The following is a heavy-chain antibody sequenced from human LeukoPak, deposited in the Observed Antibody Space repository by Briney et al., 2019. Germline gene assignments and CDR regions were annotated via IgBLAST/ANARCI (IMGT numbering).Heavy chain of an antibody. CDR2: IKQDGSEK. J-gene: IGHJ4*02. V-gene: IGHV3-7*03. D-gene: IGHD5-18*01. CDR3: ARDRQYPAMDRMVSY. Sequence: PGGSLRLSCAASGFTFSSYWMSWVRQAPGKGLEWVANIKQDGSEKYYVDSVKGRFTISRDNAKNSLYLQMNSLRAEDTAVYYCARDRQYPAMDRMVSYWGQGTLVTVSS. CDR1: GFTFSSYW.